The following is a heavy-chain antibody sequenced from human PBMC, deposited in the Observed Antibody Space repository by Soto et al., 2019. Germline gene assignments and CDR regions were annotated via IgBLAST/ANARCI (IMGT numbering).Heavy chain of an antibody. V-gene: IGHV4-61*01. CDR1: GGSVSSGSYY. CDR3: ARDALSSYNWTYLVYYGMYV. CDR2: IYYSGST. Sequence: LSLTCTVSGGSVSSGSYYWSWIRQPPGKGLEWIGYIYYSGSTNFKPSLKSRVTISVASSKNQFSPKLSSVTATHTAVYYCARDALSSYNWTYLVYYGMYVWDKGTTVTVSS. D-gene: IGHD1-7*01. J-gene: IGHJ6*04.